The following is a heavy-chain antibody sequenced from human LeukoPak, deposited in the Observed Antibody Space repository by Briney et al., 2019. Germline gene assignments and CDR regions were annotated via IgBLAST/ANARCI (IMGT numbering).Heavy chain of an antibody. CDR3: ARLSRARITMVRGVTSIYYFDY. CDR1: GGSFSGYY. D-gene: IGHD3-10*01. Sequence: SETLSLTCAVYGGSFSGYYWSWIRQPPGKGLEWIGEINHSGSTNYNPSLKSRVTISVDTSKNQFSLKLSSVTAADTAVYYCARLSRARITMVRGVTSIYYFDYWGQGTLVTVSS. CDR2: INHSGST. V-gene: IGHV4-34*01. J-gene: IGHJ4*02.